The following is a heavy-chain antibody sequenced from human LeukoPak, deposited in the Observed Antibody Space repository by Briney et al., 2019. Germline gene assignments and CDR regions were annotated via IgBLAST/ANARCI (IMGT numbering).Heavy chain of an antibody. CDR2: IYSTGHV. V-gene: IGHV3-66*01. Sequence: GGSLRLSCAASGFTVSNDFISWVRQAPGKGLEWVSVIYSTGHVFYGDSVKGRFTISIDNSKNTVYLQMNSLTAEDTAVYFCARDVNYDHHDWGQGTLVTVSS. CDR3: ARDVNYDHHD. CDR1: GFTVSNDF. J-gene: IGHJ4*02. D-gene: IGHD1-7*01.